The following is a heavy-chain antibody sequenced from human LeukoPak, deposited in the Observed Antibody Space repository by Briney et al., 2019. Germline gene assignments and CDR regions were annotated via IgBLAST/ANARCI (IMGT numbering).Heavy chain of an antibody. CDR1: GESFSGYY. CDR3: AAEVADDAFDI. Sequence: SETLSLTCAVYGESFSGYYWSWIRQPPGKGLEWIGEINHSGSTNYNPSLKSRVTISVDTPKNQFSLKLSSVTAADTAVYYCAAEVADDAFDIWGQGTMVTVSS. D-gene: IGHD5-12*01. CDR2: INHSGST. V-gene: IGHV4-34*01. J-gene: IGHJ3*02.